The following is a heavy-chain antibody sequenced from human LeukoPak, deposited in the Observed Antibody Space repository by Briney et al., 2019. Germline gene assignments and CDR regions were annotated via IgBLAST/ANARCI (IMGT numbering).Heavy chain of an antibody. CDR2: IIPIFGTA. CDR1: GGTFSSYA. Sequence: SEKVSCKASGGTFSSYAISWVRQAPGQGLEWMGGIIPIFGTANYAQKFQGRVTITADESTSTAYMELSSLRSEDTAVYYCASDTAGVSVAGTPENFQHWGQGTLVTVSS. D-gene: IGHD6-19*01. V-gene: IGHV1-69*13. CDR3: ASDTAGVSVAGTPENFQH. J-gene: IGHJ1*01.